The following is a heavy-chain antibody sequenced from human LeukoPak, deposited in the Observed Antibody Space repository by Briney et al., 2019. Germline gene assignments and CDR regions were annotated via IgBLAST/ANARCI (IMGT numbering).Heavy chain of an antibody. CDR3: ARFITMVRGVIIKRYYFDY. D-gene: IGHD3-10*01. V-gene: IGHV4-39*01. Sequence: SETLSLTCTVSGGSISSSSYYWGWIRQPPGKGLEWIGSIYYSGSTYYNPSLKSRVTISVDTSKNQFSLKLSSVTAADTAVYYCARFITMVRGVIIKRYYFDYWGQGTLVTVSS. CDR1: GGSISSSSYY. CDR2: IYYSGST. J-gene: IGHJ4*02.